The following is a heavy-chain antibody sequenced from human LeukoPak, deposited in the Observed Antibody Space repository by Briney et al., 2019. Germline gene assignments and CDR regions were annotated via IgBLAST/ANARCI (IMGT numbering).Heavy chain of an antibody. V-gene: IGHV4-30-2*02. CDR3: AKGRKDFDTNLGPFDS. D-gene: IGHD3-9*01. Sequence: PSETLSLTCAVSGGSISSGGYSWSWIRQPPGKGLEWIGYIYHSGSTYYNPSLKSRVTISVGTSKTQFSLKVTSVTTADTAVYYCAKGRKDFDTNLGPFDSWGQGILVTVSS. J-gene: IGHJ4*02. CDR2: IYHSGST. CDR1: GGSISSGGYS.